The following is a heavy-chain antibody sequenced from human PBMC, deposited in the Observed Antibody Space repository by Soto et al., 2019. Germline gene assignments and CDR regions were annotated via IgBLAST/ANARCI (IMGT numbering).Heavy chain of an antibody. CDR2: IYYSGST. D-gene: IGHD5-18*01. CDR1: GGSISSSSYY. CDR3: ARFLRTAMVTYYGMDV. Sequence: PSETLSLTCTVSGGSISSSSYYWGWIRQPPGKGLDWIGIIYYSGSTYYNPSLKSRVIISVDTSNNQFSLKLSSVTAADTSLFYCARFLRTAMVTYYGMDVWGQGTTVTVSS. J-gene: IGHJ6*02. V-gene: IGHV4-39*01.